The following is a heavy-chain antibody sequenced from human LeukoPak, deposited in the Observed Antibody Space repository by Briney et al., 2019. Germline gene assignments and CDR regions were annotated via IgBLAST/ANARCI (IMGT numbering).Heavy chain of an antibody. CDR2: ISDDGYGT. CDR1: GYIFDSYA. J-gene: IGHJ4*02. Sequence: GGSLRLSCAASGYIFDSYAASWVRQAPGKGLECVSSISDDGYGTYYADSVKGRFTISRDNSRNTLYLQMNSLRAEDTAVYYCAKQEGLELGNYYVDHWGRGTLVTVSS. CDR3: AKQEGLELGNYYVDH. D-gene: IGHD1-7*01. V-gene: IGHV3-23*01.